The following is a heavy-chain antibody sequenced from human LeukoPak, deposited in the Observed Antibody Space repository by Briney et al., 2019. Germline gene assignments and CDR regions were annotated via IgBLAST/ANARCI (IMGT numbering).Heavy chain of an antibody. CDR2: IIPIFGTA. CDR3: AREEKVRGVLSV. J-gene: IGHJ6*02. Sequence: SVKVSCKASRYTFTGYYLYWVRQAPGQELEWMGGIIPIFGTANYAQKFQGRVTITADESTSTAYMELSSLRSEDTAVYYCAREEKVRGVLSVWGQGTTVTVSS. V-gene: IGHV1-69*13. D-gene: IGHD3-10*01. CDR1: RYTFTGYY.